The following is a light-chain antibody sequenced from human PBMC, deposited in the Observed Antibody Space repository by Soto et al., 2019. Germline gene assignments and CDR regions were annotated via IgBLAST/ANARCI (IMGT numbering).Light chain of an antibody. CDR2: GTS. CDR1: QSVSSSY. Sequence: EIVLTQSPGTLSLSPGERATLSCRASQSVSSSYLAWYQQKPGQAPRLLISGTSSRATGIPDRFSGGGSGTDFTLTISRLEPADFAVYFCQQYGSSPLTFGGGTKVEIK. V-gene: IGKV3-20*01. CDR3: QQYGSSPLT. J-gene: IGKJ4*01.